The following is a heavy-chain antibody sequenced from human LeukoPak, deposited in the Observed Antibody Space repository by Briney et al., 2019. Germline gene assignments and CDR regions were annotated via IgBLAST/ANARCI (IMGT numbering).Heavy chain of an antibody. Sequence: SETLSLTCTVSGGSISGSTYYWGWVRQPPGKGLEWIGSVYYSGSTYYNPSLKSRVTMSTDTSRNQFSLKLSSVTAADTAVYYCGRTYDILTGYYSFDYWGQGTLVTVSS. CDR2: VYYSGST. V-gene: IGHV4-39*01. D-gene: IGHD3-9*01. CDR3: GRTYDILTGYYSFDY. CDR1: GGSISGSTYY. J-gene: IGHJ4*02.